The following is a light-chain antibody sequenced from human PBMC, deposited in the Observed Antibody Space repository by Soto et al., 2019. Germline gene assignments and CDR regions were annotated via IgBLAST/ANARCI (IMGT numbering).Light chain of an antibody. V-gene: IGLV2-8*01. J-gene: IGLJ1*01. CDR2: EVS. CDR1: SSDVGGYNY. Sequence: LTQPPSASGSPGQSVTISCTGTSSDVGGYNYVSWYQQHPGKAPKLMIYEVSKRPSGVPDRFSGSKSGNTASLTVSGLQAEDEADYYCSSYAGSTKGVFGTGTKVTVL. CDR3: SSYAGSTKGV.